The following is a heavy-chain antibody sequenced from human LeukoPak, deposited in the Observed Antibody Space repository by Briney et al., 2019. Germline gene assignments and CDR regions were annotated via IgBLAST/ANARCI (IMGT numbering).Heavy chain of an antibody. V-gene: IGHV3-21*04. CDR1: GFTFSSYS. Sequence: PGGSLRLSCAASGFTFSSYSMNWVRQAPGKGLEWVSSISSSSSYIYYADSVKGRFTISRDNAKNSLYLQMNSLRAEDTAVYYCARGCSSTSCYRFDYWGREPWSPSPQ. CDR3: ARGCSSTSCYRFDY. D-gene: IGHD2-2*01. CDR2: ISSSSSYI. J-gene: IGHJ4*02.